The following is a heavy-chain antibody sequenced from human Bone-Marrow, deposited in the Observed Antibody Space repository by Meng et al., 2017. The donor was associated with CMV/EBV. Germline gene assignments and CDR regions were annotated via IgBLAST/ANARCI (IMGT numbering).Heavy chain of an antibody. CDR2: INSDGSST. CDR1: GFTFSSYW. V-gene: IGHV3-74*01. CDR3: AKHHEGNPDYYYGMDV. Sequence: GGSLRLSCAASGFTFSSYWMHWVRQAPGKGLVWVSRINSDGSSTSYADSVKGRFTISRDNAKNTLYLQMNSLRAEDTAVYYCAKHHEGNPDYYYGMDVWGQGTTVTVSS. J-gene: IGHJ6*02. D-gene: IGHD1-14*01.